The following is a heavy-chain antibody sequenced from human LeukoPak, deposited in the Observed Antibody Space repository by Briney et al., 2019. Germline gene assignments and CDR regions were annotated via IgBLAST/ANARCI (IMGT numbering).Heavy chain of an antibody. Sequence: GGSLRLSCSASGFTFSRFAMSWVRQSPGRGLEWVSAIRATDGTTYYADSVRGRFTVSRDNSKNILFLQMNSLRDEDTAIYYCARDWIDDDSGIEYWSQGTLVTVSS. D-gene: IGHD6-19*01. CDR1: GFTFSRFA. CDR3: ARDWIDDDSGIEY. CDR2: IRATDGTT. V-gene: IGHV3-23*01. J-gene: IGHJ4*02.